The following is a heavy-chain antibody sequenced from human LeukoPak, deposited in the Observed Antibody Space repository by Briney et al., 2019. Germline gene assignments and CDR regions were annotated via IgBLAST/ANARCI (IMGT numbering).Heavy chain of an antibody. CDR1: GFTFSYYA. CDR2: MSSDGTNK. D-gene: IGHD3-10*01. Sequence: PGGSLRLSCAASGFTFSYYAMHWVRQAPGKGLEWVAVMSSDGTNKYYAASVKGRFTISRDTSKNTLYLQISSLRAEDTAVYYCAKDLVYYGSGREMVDYWGQGTLVTVSS. J-gene: IGHJ4*02. CDR3: AKDLVYYGSGREMVDY. V-gene: IGHV3-30*18.